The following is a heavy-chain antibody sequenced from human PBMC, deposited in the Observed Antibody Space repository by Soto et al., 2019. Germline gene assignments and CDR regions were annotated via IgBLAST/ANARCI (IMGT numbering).Heavy chain of an antibody. D-gene: IGHD2-15*01. V-gene: IGHV1-46*01. CDR2: MSPAAGSV. Sequence: QVQLVQSAAEMKKPGASVKVSCEASGYTFTNYYMHWVRQAPGQGLEWMGIMSPAAGSVSYAEKFEGRCTMTRDTSTSTVYLDLSSLRSDDTAVYYCAIGGFCAGRSCHSRMQYYCMDVWGQGTTVTVSS. CDR3: AIGGFCAGRSCHSRMQYYCMDV. CDR1: GYTFTNYY. J-gene: IGHJ6*02.